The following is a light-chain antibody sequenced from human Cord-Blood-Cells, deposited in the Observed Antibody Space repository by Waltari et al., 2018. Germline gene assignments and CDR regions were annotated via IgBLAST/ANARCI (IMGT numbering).Light chain of an antibody. Sequence: IVLSHSPATLPSSPLSSTTLPCSPSQSVRSYLAWYQQKPGQAPRLLIYDASNRSTGIPARFSGSGSGTDFTLTISSLEAEDFAVYYCQQRSNWPYTFGQGTKLEIK. CDR1: QSVRSY. CDR3: QQRSNWPYT. CDR2: DAS. J-gene: IGKJ2*01. V-gene: IGKV3-11*01.